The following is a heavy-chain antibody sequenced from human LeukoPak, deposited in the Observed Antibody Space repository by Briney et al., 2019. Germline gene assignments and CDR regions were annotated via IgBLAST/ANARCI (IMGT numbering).Heavy chain of an antibody. CDR1: GGSFSGYY. CDR3: ARLIRYFDWLYDY. CDR2: INHSGST. D-gene: IGHD3-9*01. J-gene: IGHJ4*02. V-gene: IGHV4-34*01. Sequence: PSETLSLTCAVYGGSFSGYYWSWIRQPPGKGLEWIGEINHSGSTNYNPSLKSRVTILVDTSKNQFSLKLSSVTAADTAVYYCARLIRYFDWLYDYWGQGTLVTVSS.